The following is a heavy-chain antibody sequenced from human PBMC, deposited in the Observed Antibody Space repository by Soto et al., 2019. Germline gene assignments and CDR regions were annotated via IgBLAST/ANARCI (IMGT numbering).Heavy chain of an antibody. CDR2: IYYSGST. Sequence: QVQLQESGPGLVKPSQTLSLTCTVSGGSISSGGYYWSWIRQHPGKGLEWIGYIYYSGSTYYNPSLKSRVTISVDTSKNQFSLKLSSVTAADTAVYYCAISMVRSPTYNWFDPWGQGTLVTVSS. V-gene: IGHV4-31*03. D-gene: IGHD3-10*01. CDR1: GGSISSGGYY. CDR3: AISMVRSPTYNWFDP. J-gene: IGHJ5*02.